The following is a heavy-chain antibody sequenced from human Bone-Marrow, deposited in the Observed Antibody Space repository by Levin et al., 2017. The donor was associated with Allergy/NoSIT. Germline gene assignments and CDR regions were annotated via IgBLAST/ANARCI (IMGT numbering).Heavy chain of an antibody. V-gene: IGHV1-2*06. CDR2: INPNSGGT. Sequence: ASVKVSCKASGYTFTGYYMHWVRQAPGQGLEWMGRINPNSGGTNYAQKFQGRVTMTRDTSISTAYMELSRLRSDDTAVYYCARLSDSSGWYGSYYDYWGQGTLVTVSS. J-gene: IGHJ4*02. D-gene: IGHD6-19*01. CDR3: ARLSDSSGWYGSYYDY. CDR1: GYTFTGYY.